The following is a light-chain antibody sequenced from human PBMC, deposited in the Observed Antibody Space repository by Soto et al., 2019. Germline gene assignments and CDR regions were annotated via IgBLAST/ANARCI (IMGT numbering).Light chain of an antibody. Sequence: QSALTQPPSVSGAPGKKITISCTGSSSNIGAGYDVHWYRQFPGAAPKLLISGDNNRPSGVPDRFSDSKSGTSASLAITGLLAEDEADYYCQSYDSSLSRVFGTGTKLTV. CDR3: QSYDSSLSRV. J-gene: IGLJ1*01. CDR1: SSNIGAGYD. CDR2: GDN. V-gene: IGLV1-40*01.